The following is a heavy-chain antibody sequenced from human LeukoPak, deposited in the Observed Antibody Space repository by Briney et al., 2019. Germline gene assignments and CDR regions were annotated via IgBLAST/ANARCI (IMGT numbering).Heavy chain of an antibody. CDR3: ASLDLGYSSGWYGGVNY. CDR2: ICPGDSDT. D-gene: IGHD6-19*01. CDR1: GYSFTSYW. J-gene: IGHJ4*02. Sequence: GESLKISCKGSGYSFTSYWIGWVRQMPGQGLEWMGIICPGDSDTRYSPSFQGQVTISADKSISTAYLQWSSLKASDTAMYYCASLDLGYSSGWYGGVNYWGQGTLVTVSS. V-gene: IGHV5-51*01.